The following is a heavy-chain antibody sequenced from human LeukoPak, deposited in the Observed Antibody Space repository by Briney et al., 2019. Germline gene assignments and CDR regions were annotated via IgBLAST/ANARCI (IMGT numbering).Heavy chain of an antibody. CDR1: GYTFTSYA. V-gene: IGHV1-3*01. Sequence: ASVKVSCKASGYTFTSYAMHWVRQAPGQRLEWMGWINAGNGNTKYSQKFQGRVTITRDTSASTAYMELSSLRSEDTAVYYCARDVPTSIPVAGPKNLDYWGQGTLVTVSS. D-gene: IGHD6-13*01. J-gene: IGHJ4*02. CDR2: INAGNGNT. CDR3: ARDVPTSIPVAGPKNLDY.